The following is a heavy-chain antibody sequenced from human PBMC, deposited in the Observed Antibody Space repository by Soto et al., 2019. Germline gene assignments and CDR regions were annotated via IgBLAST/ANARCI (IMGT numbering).Heavy chain of an antibody. V-gene: IGHV3-23*01. D-gene: IGHD1-20*01. Sequence: PGGSLRLSCAASGFSVNTYAMSWVRQAPGKGLEWVSTTGISGRTTYYADSVKGRFTVSRDDSQYTLDLQMSSLRAEDTAVYYCATVHNTSRSFNYWGQGTLVTVSS. CDR2: TGISGRTT. CDR1: GFSVNTYA. CDR3: ATVHNTSRSFNY. J-gene: IGHJ4*02.